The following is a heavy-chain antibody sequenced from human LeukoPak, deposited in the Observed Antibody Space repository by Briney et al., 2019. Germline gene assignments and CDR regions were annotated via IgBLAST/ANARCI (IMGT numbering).Heavy chain of an antibody. D-gene: IGHD1-26*01. CDR3: ARDIVGATGYFDY. J-gene: IGHJ4*02. Sequence: SETLSLTCTVSGGSISSYYWSWIRQPPGKGLEWIGYIYYSGSTNYNPSLKSRVTISVDTSKNQFSLKLSSVTAADTAVYYCARDIVGATGYFDYWGQGTLVTVSS. CDR1: GGSISSYY. V-gene: IGHV4-59*01. CDR2: IYYSGST.